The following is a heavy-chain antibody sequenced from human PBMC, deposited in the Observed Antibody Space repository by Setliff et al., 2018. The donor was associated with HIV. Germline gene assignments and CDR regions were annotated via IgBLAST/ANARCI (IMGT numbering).Heavy chain of an antibody. V-gene: IGHV3-7*03. CDR1: GFSFSDSW. CDR2: INEDGSEK. D-gene: IGHD3-10*01. CDR3: ALLWPFDY. Sequence: GGSLRLSCAASGFSFSDSWMTWVRQAPGKGLEWVANINEDGSEKYYMDSVKGRFTISRDNAENSLFLQMNSLRAEDTAIYYCALLWPFDYWGQGALVTVSS. J-gene: IGHJ4*02.